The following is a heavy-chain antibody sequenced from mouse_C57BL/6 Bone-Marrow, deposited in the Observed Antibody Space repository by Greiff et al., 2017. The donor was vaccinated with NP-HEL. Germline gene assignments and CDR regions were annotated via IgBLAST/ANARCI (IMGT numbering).Heavy chain of an antibody. J-gene: IGHJ3*01. D-gene: IGHD1-1*01. CDR2: IHPNSGST. Sequence: VKLQQPGAELVKPGASVKLSCKASGYTFTSYWMHWVKQRPGQGLEWIGMIHPNSGSTNYNEKFKSKATLTVDKSSSTAYMQLSSLTSEDSAVYYCARGDYYGGFAYWGQGTLVTVSA. V-gene: IGHV1-64*01. CDR1: GYTFTSYW. CDR3: ARGDYYGGFAY.